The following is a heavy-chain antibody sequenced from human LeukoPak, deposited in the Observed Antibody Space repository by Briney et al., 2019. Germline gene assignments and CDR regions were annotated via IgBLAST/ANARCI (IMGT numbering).Heavy chain of an antibody. CDR3: ARTLYPWNFDY. CDR2: IYHSGST. J-gene: IGHJ4*02. Sequence: PSETLSLTCAVSGGSISSSNWWSWVRPPPGKGLEWIGEIYHSGSTYYNPSLRSRVSISVDSSKNQFSLKLSSVTAADTAVYYCARTLYPWNFDYWGQGILVTVSS. CDR1: GGSISSSNW. D-gene: IGHD2-2*02. V-gene: IGHV4-4*02.